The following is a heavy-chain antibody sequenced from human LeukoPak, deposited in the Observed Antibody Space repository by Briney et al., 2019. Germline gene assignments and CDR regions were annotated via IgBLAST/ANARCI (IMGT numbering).Heavy chain of an antibody. CDR2: IYYSGST. J-gene: IGHJ6*02. V-gene: IGHV4-59*08. D-gene: IGHD3-3*01. CDR3: ARLGMIGTYYDFWSDYYNRDYYYGMDV. Sequence: SETLSLTCTVSGGSISSYYWSWIRQPPGKGLEWIGYIYYSGSTNYNPSLKSRVTISVDTSKNQFSLKLSSVTAADTAVYYCARLGMIGTYYDFWSDYYNRDYYYGMDVWGQGTTVTVSS. CDR1: GGSISSYY.